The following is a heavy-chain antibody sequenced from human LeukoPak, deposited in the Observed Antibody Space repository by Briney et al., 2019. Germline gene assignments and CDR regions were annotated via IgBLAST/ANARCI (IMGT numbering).Heavy chain of an antibody. V-gene: IGHV3-21*04. Sequence: PGGSLRLSCAASGFTFSSYSMNWVRQAPGKGLEWVSSISSSSSYIYYADSVKGRFTISRDNSKNTLYLQMNSLRAEDTAVYYCAKGEMGTTSYYFDYWGQGTLVTVSS. CDR3: AKGEMGTTSYYFDY. CDR2: ISSSSSYI. CDR1: GFTFSSYS. J-gene: IGHJ4*02. D-gene: IGHD5-24*01.